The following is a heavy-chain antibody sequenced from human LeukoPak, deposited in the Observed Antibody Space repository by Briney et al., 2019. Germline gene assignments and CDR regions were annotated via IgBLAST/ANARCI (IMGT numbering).Heavy chain of an antibody. Sequence: SETLSLTCTVSGGSISSFYWSWIRQPPGKGLEWIGYISYSGSTYYNPSLKSRVTISVDTSKNQFSLKLSSVTAADAAVYYCARHRGNTYGCVDYWGQGTRSPSTQ. V-gene: IGHV4-59*08. D-gene: IGHD5-18*01. CDR1: GGSISSFY. CDR2: ISYSGST. CDR3: ARHRGNTYGCVDY. J-gene: IGHJ4*02.